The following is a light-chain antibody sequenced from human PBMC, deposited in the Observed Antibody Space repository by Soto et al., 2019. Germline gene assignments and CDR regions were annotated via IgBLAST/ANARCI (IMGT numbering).Light chain of an antibody. CDR2: GTF. Sequence: IQLTQSPSSLSASAGDRVSITCRASQDIKTYLAWYQQKRGKAPKLLISGTFTLQSGVPSRFNGSGSGTDFTLTISRLQPEDFATYYCQHLNNYPPFTFGPGTKVDIK. J-gene: IGKJ3*01. CDR3: QHLNNYPPFT. CDR1: QDIKTY. V-gene: IGKV1-9*01.